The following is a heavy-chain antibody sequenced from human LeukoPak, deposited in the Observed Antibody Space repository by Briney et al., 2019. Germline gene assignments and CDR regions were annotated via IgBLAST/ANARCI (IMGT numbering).Heavy chain of an antibody. Sequence: PGGSLRLSCGASGFTFSNYAMSWVRQAPGKGLEWVSGINDNGSTRFYAASVKGRFTSSRDNPKNTLYLQMNGLRVEDTAVYYCAREDRGGISVTDLLYFSYGVDVWGQGTTVTVSS. CDR1: GFTFSNYA. CDR2: INDNGSTR. CDR3: AREDRGGISVTDLLYFSYGVDV. V-gene: IGHV3-23*01. J-gene: IGHJ6*02. D-gene: IGHD6-19*01.